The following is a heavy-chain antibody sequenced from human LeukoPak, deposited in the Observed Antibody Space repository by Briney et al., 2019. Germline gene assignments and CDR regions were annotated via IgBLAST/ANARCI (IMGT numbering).Heavy chain of an antibody. V-gene: IGHV1-2*04. J-gene: IGHJ3*02. D-gene: IGHD6-13*01. Sequence: ASVKVSCKVSGYTLTELSMHWVRQAPGQGLEWMGWINPNSGGTNYAQKFQGWVTMTRDTSISTAYMELSRLRSDDTAVYYCARPRIAATFAAFDIWGQGTMVTVSS. CDR3: ARPRIAATFAAFDI. CDR1: GYTLTELS. CDR2: INPNSGGT.